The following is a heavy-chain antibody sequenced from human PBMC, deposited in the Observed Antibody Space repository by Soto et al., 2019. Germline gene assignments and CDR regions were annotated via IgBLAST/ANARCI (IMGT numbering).Heavy chain of an antibody. D-gene: IGHD6-13*01. CDR2: INHSGST. Sequence: PSETLSLTCAVYGGSFSGYYWSWIRQPPRKGLEWIGEINHSGSTNYNPSLKSRVTISVDTSKNQFSLKLSSVTAADTAVYYCASAPDHLTIAAKNWFDPWGQGTLVTVSS. CDR3: ASAPDHLTIAAKNWFDP. V-gene: IGHV4-34*01. CDR1: GGSFSGYY. J-gene: IGHJ5*02.